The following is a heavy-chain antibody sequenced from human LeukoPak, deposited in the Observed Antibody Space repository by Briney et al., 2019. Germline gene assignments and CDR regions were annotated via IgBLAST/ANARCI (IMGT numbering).Heavy chain of an antibody. D-gene: IGHD2-2*01. Sequence: ASVKVSCKASGYTFTGYYMHWVRQAPGQGLEWMGWINPNSGGTNYAQEFQGRVTMTRDTSISTAYMELSRLRSDDTAVYYCARDPYCSSTSCPDPWGQGTLVTVSS. CDR1: GYTFTGYY. V-gene: IGHV1-2*02. CDR3: ARDPYCSSTSCPDP. J-gene: IGHJ5*02. CDR2: INPNSGGT.